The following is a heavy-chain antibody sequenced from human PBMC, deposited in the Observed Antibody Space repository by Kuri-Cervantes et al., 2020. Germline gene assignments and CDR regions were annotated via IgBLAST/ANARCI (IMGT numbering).Heavy chain of an antibody. CDR3: TRAFLGGMDV. CDR1: GDNVSSKSVT. Sequence: LSCALSGDNVSSKSVTWNWIRQSPSRGLEWLGRTYSRSKWYKDYPVSMKGRITINQDPSKNQFSLQLNSVTPDDTAMYYCTRAFLGGMDVWGRGTMVTVSS. CDR2: TYSRSKWYK. V-gene: IGHV6-1*01. D-gene: IGHD3-16*01. J-gene: IGHJ6*02.